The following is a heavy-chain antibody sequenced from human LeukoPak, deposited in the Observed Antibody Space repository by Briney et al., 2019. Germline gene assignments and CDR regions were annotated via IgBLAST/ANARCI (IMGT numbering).Heavy chain of an antibody. CDR2: INPNSGGT. CDR1: GYTFTGYY. CDR3: ARVKAARHDSDY. D-gene: IGHD6-6*01. Sequence: ASVKVFCKASGYTFTGYYMHWVRQAPRQGLEWMGRINPNSGGTNYAQKFQGRVTMTRDTSISTAYMELSRLRSDDTAVYYCARVKAARHDSDYWGQGTLVTVSS. J-gene: IGHJ4*02. V-gene: IGHV1-2*06.